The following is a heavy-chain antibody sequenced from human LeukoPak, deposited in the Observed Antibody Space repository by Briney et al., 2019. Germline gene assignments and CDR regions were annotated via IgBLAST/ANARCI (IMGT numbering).Heavy chain of an antibody. D-gene: IGHD2-2*01. CDR1: GFTFSSYW. Sequence: PGGSLRLSCAASGFTFSSYWMHWVRQAPGKGLVWVSRINSDGSSTSYADSVKGRFTIPRDNAKNTLYLQMNSLRAEDTAVYYCATASRYCSSTSCRDYWGQGTLVTVSS. CDR3: ATASRYCSSTSCRDY. CDR2: INSDGSST. V-gene: IGHV3-74*01. J-gene: IGHJ4*02.